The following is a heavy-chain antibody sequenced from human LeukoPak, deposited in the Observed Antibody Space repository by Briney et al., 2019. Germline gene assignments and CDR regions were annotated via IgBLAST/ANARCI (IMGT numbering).Heavy chain of an antibody. J-gene: IGHJ6*02. CDR3: ARGSYYYYGMDV. CDR1: GFTVSSNY. Sequence: GGSLRLSCAASGFTVSSNYMSWVRQAPGKGLEWVSVIYSGGSTYYADSVKGRFTISRDNSKNTLYLQMNSLRTEDTAVYYCARGSYYYYGMDVWGQGTTVTVSS. CDR2: IYSGGST. V-gene: IGHV3-53*01.